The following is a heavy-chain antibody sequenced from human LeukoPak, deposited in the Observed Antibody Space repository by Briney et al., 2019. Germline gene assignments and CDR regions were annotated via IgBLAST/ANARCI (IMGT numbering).Heavy chain of an antibody. CDR2: ISAYNGNT. Sequence: GASVKVSCKASGYSFTRYGISWVRQAPGQGLEWMGWISAYNGNTNYAQKLQGRVTMTTDTSTSTAYMELRSLRSDDTAVYYCAREWSYYYDSSAPDYWGQGTLVTVSS. D-gene: IGHD3-22*01. CDR1: GYSFTRYG. J-gene: IGHJ4*02. CDR3: AREWSYYYDSSAPDY. V-gene: IGHV1-18*01.